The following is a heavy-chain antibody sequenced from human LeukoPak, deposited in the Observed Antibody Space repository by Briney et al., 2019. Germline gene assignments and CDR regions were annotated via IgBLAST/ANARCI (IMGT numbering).Heavy chain of an antibody. Sequence: GGSLRLSCAASGFTFSSYEMNWVRQAPGKGLEWVSYISSSGSTIYYADSVKGRFTIPRDNAKNSLYLQMNSLRAEDTAVYYCAREGSSGYYYYYYYMDVWGKGTTVTVSS. CDR1: GFTFSSYE. J-gene: IGHJ6*03. V-gene: IGHV3-48*03. CDR3: AREGSSGYYYYYYYMDV. CDR2: ISSSGSTI. D-gene: IGHD3-22*01.